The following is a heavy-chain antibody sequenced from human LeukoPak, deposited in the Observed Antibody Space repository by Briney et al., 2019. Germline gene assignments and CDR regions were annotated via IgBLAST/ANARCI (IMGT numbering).Heavy chain of an antibody. CDR2: FIPIYGSA. Sequence: SVKVSCKASGDSLTFTSHAITWVRQAPGQGVEWMGGFIPIYGSANYAQKFQGRVTIISDEATRTVYMELSSLRPEDTAVYYCAGFFYDNSGDAFDIWGQGTMVTVSS. J-gene: IGHJ3*02. CDR3: AGFFYDNSGDAFDI. V-gene: IGHV1-69*13. D-gene: IGHD3-22*01. CDR1: GDSLTFTSHA.